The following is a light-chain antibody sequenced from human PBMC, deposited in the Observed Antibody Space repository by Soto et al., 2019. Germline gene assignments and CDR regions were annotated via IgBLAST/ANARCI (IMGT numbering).Light chain of an antibody. J-gene: IGLJ2*01. CDR2: LEGSGSY. CDR1: SGHSSYI. Sequence: QLVLTQSSSASASLGSSVKLTCTLSSGHSSYIIAWHQQQPGKAPRYLMKLEGSGSYNKGSGVPDRFSGSSSGADRYLTISNLQFEDEADYYCETSDSNTQVFGGGTQLTVL. CDR3: ETSDSNTQV. V-gene: IGLV4-60*02.